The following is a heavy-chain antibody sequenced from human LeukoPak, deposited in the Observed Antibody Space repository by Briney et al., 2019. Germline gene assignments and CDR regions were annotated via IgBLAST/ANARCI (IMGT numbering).Heavy chain of an antibody. J-gene: IGHJ4*02. CDR2: IDPGDSHA. D-gene: IGHD6-13*01. V-gene: IGHV5-51*01. CDR1: GYNFSNYG. CDR3: ARHGVGAGLAAAYI. Sequence: GESLKISCKGPGYNFSNYGIGWVRQMPGKGLEWMGLIDPGDSHAIYSPSFQGQDTISADKSISAAYLQWSSLKASDTAMYYCARHGVGAGLAAAYIWGQGTLLTV.